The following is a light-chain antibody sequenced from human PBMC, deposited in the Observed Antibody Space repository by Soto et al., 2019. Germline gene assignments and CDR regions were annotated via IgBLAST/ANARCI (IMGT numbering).Light chain of an antibody. CDR3: SSYKSRSTRV. CDR2: EVS. CDR1: SSDVGGYNY. V-gene: IGLV2-14*01. J-gene: IGLJ1*01. Sequence: QSALAQPASVSGSPGQSITISCTGTSSDVGGYNYVSWYQQHPGKAPKLMIYEVSNRPSGVSNRFSGSKSGNTASLTISGLQDEEEADYYCSSYKSRSTRVFGTGTKGTV.